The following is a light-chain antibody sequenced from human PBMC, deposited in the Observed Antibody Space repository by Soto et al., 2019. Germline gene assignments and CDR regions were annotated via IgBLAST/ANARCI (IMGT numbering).Light chain of an antibody. J-gene: IGKJ4*01. CDR3: QQYHHWPLWLT. V-gene: IGKV3-15*01. Sequence: EIEMTQSPATLSVSPGERATLSCRASQSVNTNLAWYQQKPGQPPRLLVYGASTKAPGIPARFSGSGSGTECTLSVSSMHSEDFAIYYGQQYHHWPLWLTFGGGTKVEVK. CDR1: QSVNTN. CDR2: GAS.